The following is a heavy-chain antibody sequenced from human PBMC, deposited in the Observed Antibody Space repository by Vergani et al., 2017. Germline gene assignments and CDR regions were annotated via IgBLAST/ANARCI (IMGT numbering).Heavy chain of an antibody. Sequence: QLQLQESGPGLVKPSETLSLTCTVSGGSISSSSYYWGWIRQPPGKGLEWIGYIYTSGSTNYNPSLKSRVTISVDTSKNQFSLKLSSVTAADTAVYYCARDREVIATHYYMDVWGKGTTVTVSS. J-gene: IGHJ6*03. D-gene: IGHD2-21*01. CDR3: ARDREVIATHYYMDV. CDR2: IYTSGST. CDR1: GGSISSSSYY. V-gene: IGHV4-61*05.